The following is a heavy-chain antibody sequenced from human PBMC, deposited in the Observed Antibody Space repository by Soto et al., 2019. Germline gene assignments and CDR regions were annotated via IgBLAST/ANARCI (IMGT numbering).Heavy chain of an antibody. CDR3: ASVDSGWDDAFDL. D-gene: IGHD5-12*01. V-gene: IGHV4-30-4*01. Sequence: QVQLQESGPGLVKPSQTLSLTCTVSGGSISSGDYYWSWIRQPPGKGLEWIGYIYYSGSTYYNPSLRRRVTISVDTSRNQFSLKLSSVTAADAAVYYCASVDSGWDDAFDLWGEGTMVTVSS. J-gene: IGHJ3*01. CDR2: IYYSGST. CDR1: GGSISSGDYY.